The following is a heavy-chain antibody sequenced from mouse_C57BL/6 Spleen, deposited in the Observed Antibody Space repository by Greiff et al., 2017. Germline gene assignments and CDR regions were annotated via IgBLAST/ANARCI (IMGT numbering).Heavy chain of an antibody. Sequence: EVKLVESGGGLVKPGGSLKLSCAASGFTFSSYAMSWVRQTPEKRLEWVATISDGGSYTYYPDNVKGRFTISRDNAKNNLYLQMSHLKSEDTAMDYCARAYYDYFDYWGQGTTLTVSS. V-gene: IGHV5-4*03. J-gene: IGHJ2*01. CDR1: GFTFSSYA. CDR2: ISDGGSYT. D-gene: IGHD1-1*01. CDR3: ARAYYDYFDY.